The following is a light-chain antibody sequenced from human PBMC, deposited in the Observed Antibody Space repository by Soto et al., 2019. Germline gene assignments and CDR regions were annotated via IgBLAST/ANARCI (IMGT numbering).Light chain of an antibody. J-gene: IGKJ4*01. CDR2: DAS. Sequence: EIVLTQSLGTLSLSPGERATLSCRASQSVGNNYLAWYQQKPGQAPRFLIYDASSRATGIPDRFSGSGSGTDFTLTISRLEPEDFAVYYCEQYGSTPLTFGGGTKVEIK. CDR3: EQYGSTPLT. CDR1: QSVGNNY. V-gene: IGKV3-20*01.